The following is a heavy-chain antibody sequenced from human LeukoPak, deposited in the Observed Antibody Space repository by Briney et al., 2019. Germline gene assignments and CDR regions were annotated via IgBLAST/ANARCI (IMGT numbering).Heavy chain of an antibody. Sequence: SETLPLTCTVSGGSISSGGFYWSCIRQHPGKGLEWIAYIYYTGTTYYNPSLKSRVTISVDTSKNQFSLKLSSVTAADTAVYYCARARYYYDSSGYYYFPISRYYFDYWGPGNLDTVSS. CDR2: IYYTGTT. D-gene: IGHD3-22*01. CDR1: GGSISSGGFY. V-gene: IGHV4-31*03. J-gene: IGHJ4*01. CDR3: ARARYYYDSSGYYYFPISRYYFDY.